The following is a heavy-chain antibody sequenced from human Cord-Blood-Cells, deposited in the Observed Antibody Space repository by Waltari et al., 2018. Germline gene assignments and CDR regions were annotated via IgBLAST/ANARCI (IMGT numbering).Heavy chain of an antibody. CDR2: IANDGSNK. V-gene: IGHV3-30-3*01. Sequence: QVQLVESGGGVVQPGRSLRLSCAASGFTFSSYAMHWVRQAPGKGLERVAGIANDGSNKYSADSVKGRFTISRDNSKNTLYLQRNSLRAEDTAVYYCARDRDSSNWFDPWGQGTLVTVSS. CDR3: ARDRDSSNWFDP. J-gene: IGHJ5*02. CDR1: GFTFSSYA. D-gene: IGHD6-13*01.